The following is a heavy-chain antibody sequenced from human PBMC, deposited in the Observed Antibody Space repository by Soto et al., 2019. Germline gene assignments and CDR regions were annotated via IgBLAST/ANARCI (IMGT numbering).Heavy chain of an antibody. Sequence: QVQLVESGGGVVQPGRSLRLSCAASGFTFSSYGMHWVRQAPGKGLEWVAVISYDGSNKYYADSVKGRFTISRDNSKNTLYLQMTSLRAEDTAVYYCAKEHYGMDVWGQGTTVTVSS. J-gene: IGHJ6*02. CDR2: ISYDGSNK. V-gene: IGHV3-30*18. CDR3: AKEHYGMDV. CDR1: GFTFSSYG.